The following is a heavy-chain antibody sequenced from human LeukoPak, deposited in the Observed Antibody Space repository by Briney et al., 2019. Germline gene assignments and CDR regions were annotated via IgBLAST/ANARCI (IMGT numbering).Heavy chain of an antibody. Sequence: GGSLRLSCAASGFTFSSYEMNWVRQAPGKGLEWVSYISSSGSTIYYADSVKGRFTISRDNAKNSLYLQMNSLRAEDTAVYYCAREVTVVTMVRGVIRYFDYWGQGTLVTVSS. V-gene: IGHV3-48*03. D-gene: IGHD3-10*01. CDR1: GFTFSSYE. CDR2: ISSSGSTI. J-gene: IGHJ4*02. CDR3: AREVTVVTMVRGVIRYFDY.